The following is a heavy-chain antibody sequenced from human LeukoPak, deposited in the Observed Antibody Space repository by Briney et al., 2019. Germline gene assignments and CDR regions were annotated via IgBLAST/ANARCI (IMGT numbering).Heavy chain of an antibody. V-gene: IGHV3-53*01. CDR2: IYSGGRT. CDR3: ARGNSGSSYVEYYYGMDV. CDR1: GFIVSSNY. Sequence: PGGSLRLSCEASGFIVSSNYMSWGRQAPGKGLEWGSVIYSGGRTYYADSVKGRFTISRDNSKNTLYLQMNSLRAEDTAVYYCARGNSGSSYVEYYYGMDVWGQGTTVTVSS. J-gene: IGHJ6*02. D-gene: IGHD1-26*01.